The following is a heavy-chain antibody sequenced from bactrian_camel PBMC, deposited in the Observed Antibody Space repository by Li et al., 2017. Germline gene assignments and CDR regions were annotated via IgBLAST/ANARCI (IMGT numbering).Heavy chain of an antibody. Sequence: VQLVESGGGSVQTGGSLRLSCTISGDTNNTYCWGWFRQAPYRREREGVASIGKDFGPTYADSVKGRFTVSRDDAKNTVYLQLDALKTEDTAMYYCARDGGLHTFAGSRVPYDYLGQGTQVTVS. V-gene: IGHV3S53*01. CDR2: IGKDFGP. D-gene: IGHD2*01. CDR1: GDTNNTYC. J-gene: IGHJ4*01.